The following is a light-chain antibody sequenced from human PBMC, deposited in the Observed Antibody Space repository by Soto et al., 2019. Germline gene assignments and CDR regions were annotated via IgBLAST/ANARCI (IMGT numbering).Light chain of an antibody. J-gene: IGLJ1*01. Sequence: QSVLTQPASVSGSPGQSIAISCTGTSSDVGGYNYVSWYQQHPGKAPKLMIYDVSNRPSGVSNRFSGSKSGNTASLTISVLQAEDEADYYCSSYTSSSTPLYVFGTGTKLTVL. V-gene: IGLV2-14*01. CDR1: SSDVGGYNY. CDR3: SSYTSSSTPLYV. CDR2: DVS.